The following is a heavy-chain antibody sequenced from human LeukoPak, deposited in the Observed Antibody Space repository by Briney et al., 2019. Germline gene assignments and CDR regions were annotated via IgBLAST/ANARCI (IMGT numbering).Heavy chain of an antibody. CDR2: IYYSGST. J-gene: IGHJ4*02. CDR1: GGSISSYY. CDR3: ARGESADLLDY. V-gene: IGHV4-59*01. Sequence: SETLSLTCAVYGGSISSYYWSWIRQPPGKGLEWIGYIYYSGSTNYNPSLKSRVTISVDTSKNQFSLKLSSVTAADTAVYYCARGESADLLDYWGQGTLVTVSS.